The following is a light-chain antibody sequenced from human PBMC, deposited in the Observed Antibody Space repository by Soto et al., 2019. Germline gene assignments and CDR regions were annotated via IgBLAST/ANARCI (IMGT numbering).Light chain of an antibody. CDR3: ASYGGYYVV. CDR1: SSDVGGYDY. J-gene: IGLJ2*01. Sequence: QSALTQPPSASGSPGQSVAISCTGTSSDVGGYDYVSWFQQNPGKAPKLMIYDVTKRPSGVPDRFSGSKSGNTASLTVSGLQAEDEAYYYCASYGGYYVVFSGGTKLTVL. V-gene: IGLV2-8*01. CDR2: DVT.